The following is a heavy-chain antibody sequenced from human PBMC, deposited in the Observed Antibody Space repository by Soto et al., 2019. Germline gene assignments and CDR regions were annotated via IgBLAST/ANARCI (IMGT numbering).Heavy chain of an antibody. CDR1: GFTFDDYA. J-gene: IGHJ6*02. V-gene: IGHV3-9*01. CDR2: ISWNSVNI. CDR3: ARDPPNFYYYGMDV. Sequence: SLRLSCAASGFTFDDYAMHWVRQAPGKGLEWVSGISWNSVNIAYADSVKGRFTISRDNAKNSVYLEMSSLRDEDSAVYYCARDPPNFYYYGMDVWGQGTTVTVSS.